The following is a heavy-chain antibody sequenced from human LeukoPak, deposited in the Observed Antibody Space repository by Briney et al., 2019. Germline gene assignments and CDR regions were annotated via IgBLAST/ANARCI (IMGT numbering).Heavy chain of an antibody. CDR1: GFTFSSYS. V-gene: IGHV3-30*02. CDR3: AKDLERGDQYYYYMDV. CDR2: IRNDGSNK. J-gene: IGHJ6*03. Sequence: PGGSLRLSCAASGFTFSSYSMNWVRQAPGKGLEWVAFIRNDGSNKYYADSVKGRFTISRDNSKNTLYLQMNSLRAEDTAVYYCAKDLERGDQYYYYMDVWGKGTTVTVSS. D-gene: IGHD3-16*01.